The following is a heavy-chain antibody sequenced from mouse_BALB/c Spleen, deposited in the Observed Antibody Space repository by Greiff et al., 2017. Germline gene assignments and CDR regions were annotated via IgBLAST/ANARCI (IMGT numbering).Heavy chain of an antibody. CDR2: IWGDGST. CDR1: GFSLTSYG. D-gene: IGHD1-2*01. Sequence: VQLQQSGPGLVAPSQSLSITCTVSGFSLTSYGVSWVRQPPGKGLEWLGVIWGDGSTNYHSALISRLSISKDNSKSQVFLKLNSLQTDDTATYYCAKRKIHYYGCDWYFDVWGAGTTVTVSS. V-gene: IGHV2-3*01. CDR3: AKRKIHYYGCDWYFDV. J-gene: IGHJ1*01.